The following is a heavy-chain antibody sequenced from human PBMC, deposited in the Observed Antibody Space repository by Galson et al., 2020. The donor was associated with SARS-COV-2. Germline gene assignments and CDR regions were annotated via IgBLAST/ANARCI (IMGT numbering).Heavy chain of an antibody. CDR2: IYTSGSI. D-gene: IGHD3-10*01. J-gene: IGHJ4*02. Sequence: SETLSLTCTVSGGSISSGSYYWSWIRQPAGKGLEWIGNIYTSGSINANPSLKSRVTISVDTTKNQFSLKLSSVTAADTAVYYCARGPVGGYYRYWGQGTLVTVSS. V-gene: IGHV4-61*09. CDR3: ARGPVGGYYRY. CDR1: GGSISSGSYY.